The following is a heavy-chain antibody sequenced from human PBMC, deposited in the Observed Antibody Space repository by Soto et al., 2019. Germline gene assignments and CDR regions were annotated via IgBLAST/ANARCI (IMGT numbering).Heavy chain of an antibody. J-gene: IGHJ6*02. CDR3: TTGSVEGV. V-gene: IGHV3-15*07. CDR1: GLPISNAW. Sequence: EVQLVESGGGFIQPGGSLRLSCAASGLPISNAWMNWVRQAPGKGLEWVGRIKTKTEGGPTDYAAAVKGRFTVSRDDSKNTLYLQMNSLKTEDTAVYYCTTGSVEGVWGHGTTVTVFS. D-gene: IGHD2-15*01. CDR2: IKTKTEGGPT.